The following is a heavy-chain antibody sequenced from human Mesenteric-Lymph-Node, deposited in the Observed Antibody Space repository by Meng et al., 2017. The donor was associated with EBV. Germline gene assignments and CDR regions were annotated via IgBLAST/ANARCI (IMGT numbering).Heavy chain of an antibody. Sequence: QGPLQDSGPGLGKPSETLSSTCAVSGGSVISNKWWSWVRQPPGKGLEWIGEIYHTGTTIYNPSLKSRVTMSIDKSKDQLSLKLSSVTAADTAVYFCARIGGKDTAMITRWFDPWGQGTLVTVSS. CDR1: GGSVISNKW. CDR2: IYHTGTT. CDR3: ARIGGKDTAMITRWFDP. D-gene: IGHD5-18*01. J-gene: IGHJ5*02. V-gene: IGHV4-4*02.